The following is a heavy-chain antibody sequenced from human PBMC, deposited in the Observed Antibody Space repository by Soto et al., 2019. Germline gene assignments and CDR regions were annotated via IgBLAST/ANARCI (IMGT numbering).Heavy chain of an antibody. CDR3: ARDWWYYYDSSGYSLYYYYYGMDV. J-gene: IGHJ6*02. V-gene: IGHV3-30-3*01. D-gene: IGHD3-22*01. CDR1: GFTFSSYA. CDR2: ISYDGSNK. Sequence: GGSLRLSCAASGFTFSSYAMHWVRQAPGKGLEWVAVISYDGSNKYYADSVKGRFTISRDNSKNTLYLQMNSLRAEDTAVYYCARDWWYYYDSSGYSLYYYYYGMDVWGQGTTVTVSS.